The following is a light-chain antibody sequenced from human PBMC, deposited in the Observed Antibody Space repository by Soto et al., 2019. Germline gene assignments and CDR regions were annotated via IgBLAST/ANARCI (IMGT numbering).Light chain of an antibody. CDR3: TSYKRGPLYV. Sequence: QSALTQPPSASGSPGQSVTISCTGTSSDVGGYKYVSWYQQHPGKAPKLMIYGVSDRPSGVSSRFSGSKSGNTASLTISGLQPEDEAHYYCTSYKRGPLYVFGTGTKLTVL. CDR2: GVS. V-gene: IGLV2-14*03. CDR1: SSDVGGYKY. J-gene: IGLJ1*01.